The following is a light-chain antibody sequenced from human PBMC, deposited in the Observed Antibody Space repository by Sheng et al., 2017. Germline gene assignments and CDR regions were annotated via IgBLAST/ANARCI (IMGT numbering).Light chain of an antibody. CDR2: DVS. CDR3: SSYTSTNSYI. CDR1: SSDVGGYNY. J-gene: IGLJ1*01. Sequence: QSALTQPASVSGSPGQSITISCTGTSSDVGGYNYVSWYQQHPGKAPKLMIYDVSNRPSGVSIRFSGSKSGNTASLTISGLQAEDEADYYCSSYTSTNSYIFGTVTKVTVL. V-gene: IGLV2-14*03.